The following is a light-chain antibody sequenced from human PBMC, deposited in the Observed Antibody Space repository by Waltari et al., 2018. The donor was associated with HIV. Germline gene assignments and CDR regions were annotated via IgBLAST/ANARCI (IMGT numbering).Light chain of an antibody. CDR1: DMPDHS. Sequence: SQLTQPPSVSVSPGQTAKLTCSGDDMPDHSVHWYQQKPGQAPVLVMYKVTERPSGIPERFSGSMSGTTVTLTIMGVQPEDEADYYCQSADSDNTYNWVFGGGTKLTVL. CDR3: QSADSDNTYNWV. V-gene: IGLV3-25*03. J-gene: IGLJ3*02. CDR2: KVT.